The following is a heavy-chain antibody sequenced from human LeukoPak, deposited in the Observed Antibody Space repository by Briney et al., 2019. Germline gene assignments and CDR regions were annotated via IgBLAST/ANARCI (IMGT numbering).Heavy chain of an antibody. CDR2: IIPIFGTA. V-gene: IGHV1-69*05. CDR3: GAGHPRVDY. CDR1: GGTFSSYA. J-gene: IGHJ4*02. Sequence: GASVKVSCKASGGTFSSYAISWVRQAPGQGLEWMGGIIPIFGTANYAQSLQGRITMTTDTSTNTAYMELSSLRSDDTAVYYCGAGHPRVDYWGQGTLVTVSS.